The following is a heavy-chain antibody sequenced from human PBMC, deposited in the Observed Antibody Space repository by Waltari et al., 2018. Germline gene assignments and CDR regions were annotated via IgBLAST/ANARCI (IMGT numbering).Heavy chain of an antibody. V-gene: IGHV3-15*01. D-gene: IGHD2-15*01. CDR3: LVVVASTES. CDR1: GFPFSNAW. J-gene: IGHJ5*02. Sequence: EVQLVESGGGLVKPGGSLGLSCAASGFPFSNAWMSWVRQAPGKGLEWVGRIKSKTDGETTDYAAPVKGRFTISRDDSENTLYLQMNSLKTEDTAVYFCLVVVASTESWGQGTLVTVSS. CDR2: IKSKTDGETT.